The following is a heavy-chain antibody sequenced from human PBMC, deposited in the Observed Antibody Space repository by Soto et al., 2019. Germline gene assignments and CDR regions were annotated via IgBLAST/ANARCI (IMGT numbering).Heavy chain of an antibody. D-gene: IGHD3-10*01. J-gene: IGHJ5*02. V-gene: IGHV3-23*01. CDR2: ISGSGGST. CDR1: GFTFSSYA. Sequence: LRLSCAASGFTFSSYAMSWVRQAPGKGLEWVSAISGSGGSTYYADSVKGRFTISRDNSKNTLYLQMNSLRAEDTAVYYCAKDIWFGESSYNWFDPWGQGTLVTVSS. CDR3: AKDIWFGESSYNWFDP.